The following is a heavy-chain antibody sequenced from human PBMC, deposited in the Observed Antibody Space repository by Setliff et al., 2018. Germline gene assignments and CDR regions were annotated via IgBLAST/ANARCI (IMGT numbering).Heavy chain of an antibody. J-gene: IGHJ6*03. CDR2: IYTHAGGST. Sequence: TLSLPCTVARASINSLSWWSWIRQPAGRGLEWLGRIYTHAGGSTIYNPSLKSRVTISVDTSKNQFSLSLTSVTAEDTAVYYCARMSGFQYIDVWDKGTTVTVSS. CDR1: RASINSLSW. CDR3: ARMSGFQYIDV. D-gene: IGHD3-3*01. V-gene: IGHV4-61*02.